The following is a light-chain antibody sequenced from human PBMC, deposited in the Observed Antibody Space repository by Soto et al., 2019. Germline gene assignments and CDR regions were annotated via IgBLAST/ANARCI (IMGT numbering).Light chain of an antibody. CDR2: SAS. CDR3: QQYGSSPFT. J-gene: IGKJ4*01. CDR1: QSVSSSY. V-gene: IGKV3-20*01. Sequence: EIVLTQSPGTLSLSPGERATLSCRASQSVSSSYLAWYQQKPGQAPRLLIYSASSRATGIPDRFSGSGSGTDFTLAISRLEPEVFAVYYCQQYGSSPFTFGGGTKVEIK.